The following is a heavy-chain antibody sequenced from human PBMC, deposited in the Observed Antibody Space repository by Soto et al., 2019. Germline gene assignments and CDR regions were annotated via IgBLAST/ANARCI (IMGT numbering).Heavy chain of an antibody. Sequence: EVQLLESGGGLVQPGGSLRLSCAASGFTFNNYAMTWVRQAPGKGLEWVSDISACGDTTSYADSVKGRFTVSRDGSKNTLYLQMSSLRSEDTALYYCAKGRGGSGSLTPRVDFWGQGTLVTVSS. CDR1: GFTFNNYA. V-gene: IGHV3-23*01. J-gene: IGHJ4*02. D-gene: IGHD3-10*01. CDR2: ISACGDTT. CDR3: AKGRGGSGSLTPRVDF.